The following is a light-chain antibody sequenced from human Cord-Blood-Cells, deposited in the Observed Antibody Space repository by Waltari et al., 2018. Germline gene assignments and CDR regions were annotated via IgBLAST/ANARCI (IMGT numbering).Light chain of an antibody. CDR2: DAS. CDR3: QQYNSYSPLT. CDR1: QSISSW. Sequence: DIQMTQSPSTLSASVGDRVTITCRASQSISSWLAWYQQKPGKAPKLLIYDASRLESGVPSRFSGSGSGTEFTLTISSLQPDDFATYYCQQYNSYSPLTVGGGTKVEIK. J-gene: IGKJ4*01. V-gene: IGKV1-5*01.